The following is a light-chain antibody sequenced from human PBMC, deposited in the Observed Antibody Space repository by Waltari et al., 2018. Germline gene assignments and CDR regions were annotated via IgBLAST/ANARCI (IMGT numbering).Light chain of an antibody. CDR1: QSVLYSSNNKNY. Sequence: IVITQTPDSLAMFLGESANITCKSSQSVLYSSNNKNYLAWYQQKPGQPPKLLLYWASTRESGVPDRFSGGGSGTDFTLTLSGLQAEDVAVYSCQQYYNNPKTFGQGTKVEI. CDR3: QQYYNNPKT. CDR2: WAS. V-gene: IGKV4-1*01. J-gene: IGKJ1*01.